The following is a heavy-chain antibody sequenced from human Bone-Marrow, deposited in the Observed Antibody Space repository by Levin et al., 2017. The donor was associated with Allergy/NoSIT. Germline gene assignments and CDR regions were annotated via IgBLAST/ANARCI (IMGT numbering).Heavy chain of an antibody. CDR3: ARDALYNWNPYFYYYYYMDV. J-gene: IGHJ6*03. CDR1: GGSFSGYY. D-gene: IGHD1-20*01. Sequence: SETLSLTCAVYGGSFSGYYWSWIRQPPGKGLEWLGEINHSGSTNYNPSLKSRVTISVDTSKNQFSLKLSSVTAADTAVYYCARDALYNWNPYFYYYYYMDVWGKGTTVTVSS. CDR2: INHSGST. V-gene: IGHV4-34*01.